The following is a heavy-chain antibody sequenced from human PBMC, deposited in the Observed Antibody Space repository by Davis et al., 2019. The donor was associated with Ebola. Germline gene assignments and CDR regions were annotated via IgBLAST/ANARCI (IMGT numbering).Heavy chain of an antibody. CDR2: IWYDGSNK. D-gene: IGHD3-10*02. V-gene: IGHV3-33*01. CDR1: GFTFSSYG. Sequence: GESLKISCAASGFTFSSYGMHWVRQAPGKGLEWVAVIWYDGSNKYYADSVKGRFTISRDNAKNSLYLQMNSLRAEDTAVYYCARDQYYYVGGYYYYGMDVWGQGTTVTVSS. J-gene: IGHJ6*02. CDR3: ARDQYYYVGGYYYYGMDV.